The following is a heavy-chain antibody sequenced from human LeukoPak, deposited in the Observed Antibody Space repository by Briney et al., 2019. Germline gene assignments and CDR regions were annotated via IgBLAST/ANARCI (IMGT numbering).Heavy chain of an antibody. CDR2: ISANNGNT. CDR1: GYTFINYG. V-gene: IGHV1-18*01. CDR3: AREADGYSGKYDGPDI. D-gene: IGHD5-12*01. J-gene: IGHJ3*02. Sequence: ASVKVSCKASGYTFINYGISWVRQAPGQGLEWMGWISANNGNTNYAQKFQGRVTMTTDTSTNTAYMELRSLRSDDTAVYYCAREADGYSGKYDGPDIWGQGTMVTVSS.